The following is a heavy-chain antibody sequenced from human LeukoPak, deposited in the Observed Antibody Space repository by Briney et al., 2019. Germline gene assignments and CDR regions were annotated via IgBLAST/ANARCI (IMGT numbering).Heavy chain of an antibody. D-gene: IGHD5-24*01. CDR2: IYSGGST. Sequence: PGGSLRLSCAASGSTVSSNYMSWVRQAPGKGLEWVSVIYSGGSTNYADSVKGRFTISRDSSKNTLYLQMNSLRAEDTAVYYCARDLGGRMGLSAVWGQGTTVTVSS. V-gene: IGHV3-53*01. CDR3: ARDLGGRMGLSAV. J-gene: IGHJ6*02. CDR1: GSTVSSNY.